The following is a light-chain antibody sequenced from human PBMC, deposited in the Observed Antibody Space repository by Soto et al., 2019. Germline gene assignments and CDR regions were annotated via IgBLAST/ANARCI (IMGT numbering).Light chain of an antibody. CDR3: QQRSTWPT. CDR1: ESVDFH. CDR2: DAS. J-gene: IGKJ5*01. Sequence: VLTHSPETLSFSPWKRSTLSCRASESVDFHLAWYQQKPGQAPRLLIYDASVRATGTPARFSGGGSGTAFTLTISSLEPEDFALYYCQQRSTWPTFGQGTRLEIK. V-gene: IGKV3-11*01.